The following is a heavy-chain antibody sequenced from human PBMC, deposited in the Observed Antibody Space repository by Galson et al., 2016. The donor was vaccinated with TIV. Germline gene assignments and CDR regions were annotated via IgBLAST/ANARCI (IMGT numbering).Heavy chain of an antibody. CDR1: GFVFSTYA. Sequence: SLRLSCAVSGFVFSTYAVHWVRQAPGKGLEWVSVVSFDGNKEYYADSVKGRFTISRDNSKNTLYLQMNSLRAEDTAVYYCARALGAEGGHWGQGILVTVSS. CDR3: ARALGAEGGH. V-gene: IGHV3-30*04. CDR2: VSFDGNKE. D-gene: IGHD6-13*01. J-gene: IGHJ4*02.